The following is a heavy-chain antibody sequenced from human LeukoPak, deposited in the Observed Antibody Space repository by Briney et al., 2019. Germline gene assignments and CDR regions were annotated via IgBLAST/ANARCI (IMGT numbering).Heavy chain of an antibody. CDR1: GFTFDDYG. CDR3: AKVLDGVQVY. Sequence: GGSLRLSCAASGFTFDDYGMSWVRQAPGKGLEWVAFIRYDGSNKYYADSVKGRFTISRDNSKNTLYLQMNSLRAEDTAVYYCAKVLDGVQVYWGQGTLVTVSS. V-gene: IGHV3-30*02. CDR2: IRYDGSNK. J-gene: IGHJ4*02. D-gene: IGHD5-24*01.